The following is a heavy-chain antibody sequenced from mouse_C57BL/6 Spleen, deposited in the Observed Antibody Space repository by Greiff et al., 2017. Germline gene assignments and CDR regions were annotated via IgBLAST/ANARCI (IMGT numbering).Heavy chain of an antibody. V-gene: IGHV1-69*01. J-gene: IGHJ2*01. CDR2: IDPSDSYT. CDR3: ARGGTDYFDD. Sequence: VQLQQSGTVLARPGASVKLSCKASGYTFTSYWMHWVKQRPGQGLAWIGEIDPSDSYTNYNQKFKGKSTLTVDKASSTAYMQLSSLTSEDSAVYYCARGGTDYFDDWGQGTTLTVSS. CDR1: GYTFTSYW. D-gene: IGHD4-1*01.